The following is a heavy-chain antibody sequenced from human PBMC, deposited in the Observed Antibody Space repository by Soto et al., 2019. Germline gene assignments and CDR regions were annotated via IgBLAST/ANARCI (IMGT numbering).Heavy chain of an antibody. CDR2: IYTSGCT. CDR1: GGSISSYY. J-gene: IGHJ6*02. D-gene: IGHD2-2*01. Sequence: QVQLQESGPGLVKPSETLSLTCTVYGGSISSYYWSWIRQPAGKGLEWIGRIYTSGCTNYNPSLKSRCTMSVDTSKKPFSLKLSSVTAAATAVYYCARDCRSTSCPWVEGYYYGMDFWGQWTKVTVSS. V-gene: IGHV4-4*07. CDR3: ARDCRSTSCPWVEGYYYGMDF.